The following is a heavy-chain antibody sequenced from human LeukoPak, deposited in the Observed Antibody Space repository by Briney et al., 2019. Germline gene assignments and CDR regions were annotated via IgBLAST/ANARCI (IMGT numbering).Heavy chain of an antibody. CDR2: IYSGGST. J-gene: IGHJ4*02. V-gene: IGHV3-53*01. CDR3: AREIFGSGSYPDF. D-gene: IGHD3-10*01. CDR1: GFTVSSNY. Sequence: GGSLRLSCAASGFTVSSNYMSWVRQAPGKGLEWVSVIYSGGSTYYADSVRGRFTISRDNSKNTLYLQMNSLRAEDTAVYYCAREIFGSGSYPDFWGQGTLVTVSS.